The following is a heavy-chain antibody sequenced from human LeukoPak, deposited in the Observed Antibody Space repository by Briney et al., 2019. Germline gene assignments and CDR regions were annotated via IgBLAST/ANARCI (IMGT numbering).Heavy chain of an antibody. CDR1: AYTFTNYD. V-gene: IGHV1-8*03. Sequence: ASVTVSCMPSAYTFTNYDINLLRLAPGQPREWMGWVNPNSVNTGYAQQFHARVTITSNTSITTAYMELSSLRSEDTAVYYCARVGAGYYGSGSLDYWGQGTLVTVSS. D-gene: IGHD3-10*01. J-gene: IGHJ4*02. CDR2: VNPNSVNT. CDR3: ARVGAGYYGSGSLDY.